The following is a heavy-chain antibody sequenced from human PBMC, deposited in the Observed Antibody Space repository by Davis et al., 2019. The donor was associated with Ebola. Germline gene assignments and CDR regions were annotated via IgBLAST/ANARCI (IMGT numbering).Heavy chain of an antibody. D-gene: IGHD6-13*01. CDR2: INPNSGGT. Sequence: ASVKVSCKASGYTFTGYYMHWVRQAPGQGLEWMGWINPNSGGTNYAQKFQGWVTMTRDTSISTAYKELSRLRSDDTAVYYCARSRRSSSSWTYYYYGMDVWGQGTTVTVSS. CDR3: ARSRRSSSSWTYYYYGMDV. CDR1: GYTFTGYY. V-gene: IGHV1-2*04. J-gene: IGHJ6*02.